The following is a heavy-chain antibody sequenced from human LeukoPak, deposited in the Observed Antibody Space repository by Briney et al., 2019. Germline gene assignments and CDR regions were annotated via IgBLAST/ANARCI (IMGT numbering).Heavy chain of an antibody. J-gene: IGHJ4*02. V-gene: IGHV3-30*04. Sequence: GRSLRLSCAASGFAFSKYATHWVRQAPGKGLEWVTIISDDGRSNYADSVEGRFTISRDNSKNTLYLQMSSLRAEDTAVYYCASTSGYDFWDMGYWGQGILVTVSS. CDR1: GFAFSKYA. CDR3: ASTSGYDFWDMGY. CDR2: ISDDGRS. D-gene: IGHD5-12*01.